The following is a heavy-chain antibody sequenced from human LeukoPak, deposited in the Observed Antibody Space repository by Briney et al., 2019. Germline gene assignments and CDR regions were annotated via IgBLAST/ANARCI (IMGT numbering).Heavy chain of an antibody. CDR1: GGTFSSYA. D-gene: IGHD3-9*01. CDR3: ASWYYDILTGYYSPYGMDV. CDR2: IIPIFGTA. Sequence: SVKVSCKASGGTFSSYAISWVRRAPGQGLEWMGGIIPIFGTANYAQKFQGRVTITADESTSTAYMELSSLRSEDTAVYYCASWYYDILTGYYSPYGMDVWGQGTTVTVSS. J-gene: IGHJ6*02. V-gene: IGHV1-69*13.